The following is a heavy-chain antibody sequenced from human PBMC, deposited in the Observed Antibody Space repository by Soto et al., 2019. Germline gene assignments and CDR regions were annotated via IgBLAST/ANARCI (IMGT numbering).Heavy chain of an antibody. CDR2: IYYSGTT. CDR1: GFSISSSSYY. V-gene: IGHV4-39*01. D-gene: IGHD1-26*01. CDR3: ARQSPDYLGSVGWFDP. J-gene: IGHJ5*02. Sequence: XETLSLTCPVSGFSISSSSYYWVWIRQPPGKGLEWIGSIYYSGTTYYNPSLKSRVTISVDTSKNQFSLKLRSVTAADTAVYYCARQSPDYLGSVGWFDPWGQGTLATVSS.